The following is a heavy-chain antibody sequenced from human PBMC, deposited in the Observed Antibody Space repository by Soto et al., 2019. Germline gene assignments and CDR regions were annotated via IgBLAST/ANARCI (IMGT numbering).Heavy chain of an antibody. CDR3: ARGVDTAKAGH. J-gene: IGHJ4*02. V-gene: IGHV3-23*01. D-gene: IGHD5-18*01. Sequence: GGSLRLSCAASGFTFSSCAMGWVRQAPWKGLEWVSDIIDSGGSTYYADSVKGRFTISRDNSKSTLYLQMNSLRAEDTALYYCARGVDTAKAGHWGQGTLVTVSS. CDR2: IIDSGGST. CDR1: GFTFSSCA.